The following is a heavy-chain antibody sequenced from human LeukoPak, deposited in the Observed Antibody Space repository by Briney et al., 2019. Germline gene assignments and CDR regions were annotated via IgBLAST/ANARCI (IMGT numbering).Heavy chain of an antibody. CDR1: GFTFSSYA. D-gene: IGHD6-13*01. CDR2: ISYDGSNK. J-gene: IGHJ1*01. CDR3: ARDGAAAGSLRYFQH. Sequence: GGSLRLSCAASGFTFSSYAMHWVRQAPGKGLEWVAVISYDGSNKYYADSVKGRFTISRDNSKNTLYLQMNSLRAEDTAVYYCARDGAAAGSLRYFQHWGQGTLVTVSS. V-gene: IGHV3-30-3*01.